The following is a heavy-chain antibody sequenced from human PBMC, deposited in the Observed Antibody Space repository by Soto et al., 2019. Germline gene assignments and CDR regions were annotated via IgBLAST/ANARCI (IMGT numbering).Heavy chain of an antibody. CDR1: GFIFSSYT. V-gene: IGHV3-30-3*01. CDR3: TRGPRSTSTGTGAF. J-gene: IGHJ4*02. D-gene: IGHD1-1*01. CDR2: ITYDGSNQ. Sequence: GGSLRLSCAASGFIFSSYTMHWVRQAPGKGLEWVGVITYDGSNQYYADPVKGRFTISRDNSKNTLYLQMDSLRAEDTAVYYCTRGPRSTSTGTGAFWGQGTLVTVSS.